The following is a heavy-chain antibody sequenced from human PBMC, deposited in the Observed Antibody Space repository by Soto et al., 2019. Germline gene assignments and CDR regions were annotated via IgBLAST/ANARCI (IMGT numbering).Heavy chain of an antibody. Sequence: EVQLVESGGGLVQPGGSLRLSCAASGFTFSSYWMSWVRQAPGKGLELVANIKQDGTEKYYVASVKGRFTISRDNAKNSVFLQMERLRGEDTAVYYCASTCTGCRVHDYWVQGTLVDVSS. CDR3: ASTCTGCRVHDY. CDR1: GFTFSSYW. V-gene: IGHV3-7*01. CDR2: IKQDGTEK. J-gene: IGHJ4*02. D-gene: IGHD2-2*01.